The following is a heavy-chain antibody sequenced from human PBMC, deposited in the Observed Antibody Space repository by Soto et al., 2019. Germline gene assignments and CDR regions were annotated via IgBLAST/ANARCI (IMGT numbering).Heavy chain of an antibody. J-gene: IGHJ4*02. CDR3: ARLNAPLFWPGYSGGFDY. D-gene: IGHD3-3*01. CDR1: GYTFTNYY. Sequence: QVQLVQSGAEVKKPGASVKLSCKASGYTFTNYYLHWVRQAPGQGLEWVGVINPSGGSTDYAQKFQDRVIVTIDTSTSTVYMDLSSLTSDDTAVYYCARLNAPLFWPGYSGGFDYWGQGTLVTVSS. V-gene: IGHV1-46*01. CDR2: INPSGGST.